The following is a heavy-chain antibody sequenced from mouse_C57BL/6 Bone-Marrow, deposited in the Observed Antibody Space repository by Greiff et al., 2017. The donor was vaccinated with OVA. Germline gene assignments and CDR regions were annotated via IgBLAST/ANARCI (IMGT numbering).Heavy chain of an antibody. V-gene: IGHV1-53*01. J-gene: IGHJ3*01. CDR2: INPSNGGT. Sequence: VQLQQSGTELVKPGASVKLSCKASGYTFTSYWMHWVKQRPGQGLEWIGNINPSNGGTNYNEKFKSKATLTVDKSSSTAYMQLSSLTSEDSAVYYCARDNYYGNYSFAYWGQGTLVTVSA. CDR3: ARDNYYGNYSFAY. D-gene: IGHD2-1*01. CDR1: GYTFTSYW.